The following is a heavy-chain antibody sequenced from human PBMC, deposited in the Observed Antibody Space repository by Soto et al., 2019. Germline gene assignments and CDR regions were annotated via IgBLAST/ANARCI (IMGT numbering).Heavy chain of an antibody. CDR2: INYSGNN. V-gene: IGHV4-59*01. CDR1: VGSISRYY. Sequence: SETLSLTCTVSVGSISRYYWSWIRQPPGKGLEWIGYINYSGNNNYNPSLKSRVTMSVDTSKNQFSLKLISVTAADTAVYYCAKGAGDHTTPFDSWGQGTLVTVSS. J-gene: IGHJ4*02. CDR3: AKGAGDHTTPFDS. D-gene: IGHD3-10*01.